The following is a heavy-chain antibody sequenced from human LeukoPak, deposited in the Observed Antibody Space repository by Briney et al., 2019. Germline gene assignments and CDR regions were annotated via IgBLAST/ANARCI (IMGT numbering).Heavy chain of an antibody. D-gene: IGHD3-10*01. CDR3: ARGASITMVRAYSY. J-gene: IGHJ4*02. CDR1: GGSFSGYY. Sequence: SETLSLTCAVYGGSFSGYYWSWIRQPPGKGLEWIGEINHSGSTNYNPSLKSRVTISVDTSKNQFSLKLSSVTAADTAVYYCARGASITMVRAYSYWGQGTLVTVSS. V-gene: IGHV4-34*01. CDR2: INHSGST.